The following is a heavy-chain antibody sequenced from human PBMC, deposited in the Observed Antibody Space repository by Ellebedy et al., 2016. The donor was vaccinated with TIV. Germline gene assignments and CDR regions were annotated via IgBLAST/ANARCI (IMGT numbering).Heavy chain of an antibody. D-gene: IGHD2-15*01. CDR1: GFPVNNNY. J-gene: IGHJ4*02. CDR2: IYSGGDR. V-gene: IGHV3-53*01. Sequence: GESLKISCAASGFPVNNNYMRCFRQAQGKGLEWVSLIYSGGDRYYADSVKGRFTISRDNSNNTVYLQMNSLRVEDTAVYYCARDRHCVGGRCYSVWGQGTLVTVSS. CDR3: ARDRHCVGGRCYSV.